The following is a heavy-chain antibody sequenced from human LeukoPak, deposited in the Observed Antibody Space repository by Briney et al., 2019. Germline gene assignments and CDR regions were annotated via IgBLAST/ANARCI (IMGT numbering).Heavy chain of an antibody. J-gene: IGHJ5*02. D-gene: IGHD6-13*01. V-gene: IGHV4-59*01. Sequence: SETLSLTCTVSGGSISSYYWSWIRQPPGKGLEWIGYIYYSGSTNYNPSLKSRVTISVDTSKNQFFLNLRSVTAADTAVYYCARVPRIEAGATGDWFDPWGQGTLVTVSS. CDR2: IYYSGST. CDR1: GGSISSYY. CDR3: ARVPRIEAGATGDWFDP.